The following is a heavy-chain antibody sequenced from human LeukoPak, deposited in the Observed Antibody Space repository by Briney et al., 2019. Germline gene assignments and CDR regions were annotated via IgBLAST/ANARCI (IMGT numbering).Heavy chain of an antibody. J-gene: IGHJ4*02. V-gene: IGHV4-34*01. Sequence: SETLSLTCVVYGGSFSGYYWSWIRQPPGKGLEWMGEINHSGSTNYNPSLKSRVTISLGTSKNQFSLKLSSVTAADTAVYYCARGLGGYWGQGTLVTVSS. CDR2: INHSGST. CDR3: ARGLGGY. CDR1: GGSFSGYY.